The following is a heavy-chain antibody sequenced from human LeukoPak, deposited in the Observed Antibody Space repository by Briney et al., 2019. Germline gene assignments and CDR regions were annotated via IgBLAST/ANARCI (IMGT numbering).Heavy chain of an antibody. CDR2: INHSGST. J-gene: IGHJ4*02. Sequence: SETLSLTCAVYGGSFSGYYWSWIRQPPGKGLEWIGEINHSGSTNNNPSLKSRVTISVNTSKNQLSLKLSSVTAADTAVYYCARGGFGSGWSYFDYWGQGTLVTVSS. V-gene: IGHV4-34*01. CDR3: ARGGFGSGWSYFDY. D-gene: IGHD6-19*01. CDR1: GGSFSGYY.